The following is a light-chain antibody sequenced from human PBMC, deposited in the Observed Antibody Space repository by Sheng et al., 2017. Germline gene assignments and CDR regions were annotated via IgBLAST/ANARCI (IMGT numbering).Light chain of an antibody. V-gene: IGKV1-33*01. CDR1: QDSSNY. CDR3: QQYGDLPQYT. CDR2: DAS. J-gene: IGKJ2*01. Sequence: DIHMTQSPSSLSASVGDTVTITCQASQDSSNYLNWYQQKPGKAPKLLIYDASILETGVPSRFSGSGSGTEFNFTITSLQPQDIATYYCQQYGDLPQYTFGQGIKLEI.